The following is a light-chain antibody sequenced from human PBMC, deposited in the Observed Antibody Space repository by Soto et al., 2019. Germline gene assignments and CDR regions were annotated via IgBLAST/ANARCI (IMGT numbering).Light chain of an antibody. Sequence: QSALTQPASMSGSPGQSITISCTGTSSDVGGYNYVSWYQQHPGKAPKLMIYDVSNRPSGVSNRFSGSKSGNTASLTISGLQAEDEADYYCSSYTRSSTYVFGTGTKLTVL. J-gene: IGLJ1*01. CDR3: SSYTRSSTYV. CDR2: DVS. V-gene: IGLV2-14*01. CDR1: SSDVGGYNY.